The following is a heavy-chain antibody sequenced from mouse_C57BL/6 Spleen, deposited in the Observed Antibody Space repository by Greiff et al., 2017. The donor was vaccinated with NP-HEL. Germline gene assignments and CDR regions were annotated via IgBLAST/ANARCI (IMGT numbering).Heavy chain of an antibody. CDR2: IDPSDSYT. J-gene: IGHJ2*01. D-gene: IGHD1-1*01. Sequence: QVQLQQPGAELVMPGASVKLSCKASGYTFTSYWMHWVKQRPGQGLEWIGEIDPSDSYTNYNQKFKGKSTLTVDKSSSTAYMQLSSLTSEDSAVYYCARLADFDYWGQGTTLTVSS. CDR1: GYTFTSYW. V-gene: IGHV1-69*01. CDR3: ARLADFDY.